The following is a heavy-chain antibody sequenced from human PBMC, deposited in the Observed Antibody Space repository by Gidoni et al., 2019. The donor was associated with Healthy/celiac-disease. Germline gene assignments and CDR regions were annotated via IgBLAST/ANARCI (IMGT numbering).Heavy chain of an antibody. Sequence: EVQLLESGGGLVQPGGSLSLSCAASGFTFSSYAMSWVRQAPGKGLEWVSAISGSGGRTYYADSVKGRFTISRDNSKNTLYLQMNSLRAEDTAVYYCAKGGDNVVVPAAHLFEYWGQGTLVTVSS. D-gene: IGHD2-2*01. CDR2: ISGSGGRT. CDR3: AKGGDNVVVPAAHLFEY. CDR1: GFTFSSYA. J-gene: IGHJ4*02. V-gene: IGHV3-23*01.